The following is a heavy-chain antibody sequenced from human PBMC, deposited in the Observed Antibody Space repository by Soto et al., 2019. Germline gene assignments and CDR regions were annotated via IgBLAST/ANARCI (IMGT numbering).Heavy chain of an antibody. CDR1: GFNFRSYW. V-gene: IGHV3-7*03. Sequence: XGSLRLSCSAAGFNFRSYWMNWVRQAPGKGLEWVANIKEDGREMHYVDSVKGRFTVSRDNAKNSLYLQMNSLRDEDTAVYYCARGTPKPGVDYWGLGTLVTVSS. CDR2: IKEDGREM. D-gene: IGHD7-27*01. CDR3: ARGTPKPGVDY. J-gene: IGHJ4*02.